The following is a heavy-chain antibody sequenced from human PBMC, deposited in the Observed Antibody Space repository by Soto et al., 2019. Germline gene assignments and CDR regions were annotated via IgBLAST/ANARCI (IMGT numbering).Heavy chain of an antibody. CDR3: AREDAARIERWFDA. Sequence: QVQLQESGPRLVKPSQTLSLSCAVSGGYIISASYSWNWIRQSPGRGLEWIGHIYSSGSTYYNPSLNLRVSIAVDTSNNQFALKLTSVTAADTAVYLCAREDAARIERWFDAWGQGSLVTVSS. V-gene: IGHV4-31*11. CDR2: IYSSGST. J-gene: IGHJ5*02. CDR1: GGYIISASYS. D-gene: IGHD6-6*01.